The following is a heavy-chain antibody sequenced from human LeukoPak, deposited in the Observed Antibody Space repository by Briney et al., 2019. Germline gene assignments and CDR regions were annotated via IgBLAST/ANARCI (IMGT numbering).Heavy chain of an antibody. CDR2: IKQDGSET. D-gene: IGHD6-13*01. Sequence: GGSLRLSCAASGFTFSNYWINWVRQAPGKGLEWVANIKQDGSETYCVDSVRGRFTISRDNSKNTLYLQMNSLRAEDTAVYYCATSFGPVIAAAGTGADWGQGTLVTVSS. V-gene: IGHV3-7*03. J-gene: IGHJ4*02. CDR3: ATSFGPVIAAAGTGAD. CDR1: GFTFSNYW.